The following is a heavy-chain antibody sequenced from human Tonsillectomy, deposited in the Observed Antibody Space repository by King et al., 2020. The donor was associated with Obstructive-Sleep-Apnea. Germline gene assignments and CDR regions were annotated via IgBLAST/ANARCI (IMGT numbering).Heavy chain of an antibody. CDR2: ISFVGGNK. CDR1: GFTFSTYA. Sequence: QVQLVESGGGVVQPGKSLRLSCAASGFTFSTYAMHWVRQAPGKGLEWVAVISFVGGNKYYADSVKGRFTVSRDDSKNTLYLQMNSLRPEDTAVYYCAGDGLVDSSSSQWEYGMDGGGQGTTVTVSS. CDR3: AGDGLVDSSSSQWEYGMDG. J-gene: IGHJ6*02. V-gene: IGHV3-30*04. D-gene: IGHD6-6*01.